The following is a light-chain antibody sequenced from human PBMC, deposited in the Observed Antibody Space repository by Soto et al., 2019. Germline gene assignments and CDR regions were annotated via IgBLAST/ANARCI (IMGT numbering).Light chain of an antibody. CDR1: TSDVGGYNL. CDR3: CSYASSSYYV. V-gene: IGLV2-23*01. Sequence: QSALTQPASVSGSPGHSITISCSGTTSDVGGYNLVSWYQQHTAKAPKLLIYEGTQRPSGVSSRFSGSKSGNTASLTISGLQAEDEADYYCCSYASSSYYVFGTGTKVTVL. CDR2: EGT. J-gene: IGLJ1*01.